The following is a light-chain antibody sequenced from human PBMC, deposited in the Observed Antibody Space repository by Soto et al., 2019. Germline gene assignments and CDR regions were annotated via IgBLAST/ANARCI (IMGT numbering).Light chain of an antibody. CDR1: NNDIGSYDY. Sequence: HSALTQPASVSGSPGQSITISCTGTNNDIGSYDYVSWHQHHPGTAPKLIIFEVPYRFSGVSGRFSSSKSANTAALTIAGLQNEDDDVYYCSSYSNRPPHVVFGGGTKLTVL. CDR3: SSYSNRPPHVV. J-gene: IGLJ2*01. CDR2: EVP. V-gene: IGLV2-14*01.